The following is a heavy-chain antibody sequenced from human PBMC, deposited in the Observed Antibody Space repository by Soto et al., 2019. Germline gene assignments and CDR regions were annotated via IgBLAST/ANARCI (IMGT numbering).Heavy chain of an antibody. J-gene: IGHJ4*02. CDR2: VFHTGTT. CDR3: ARSAGWYAVHS. V-gene: IGHV4-4*02. Sequence: QVQLRESGPGLVKPSGTLCLTCAVSGDSVSSPYYWCWVRQPPGKGLEWIGEVFHTGTTSYNPSLRSRVTISMDKSINQFSLDLSSVTAADTAVYYCARSAGWYAVHSWGPGTLVIVSS. D-gene: IGHD6-19*01. CDR1: GDSVSSPYY.